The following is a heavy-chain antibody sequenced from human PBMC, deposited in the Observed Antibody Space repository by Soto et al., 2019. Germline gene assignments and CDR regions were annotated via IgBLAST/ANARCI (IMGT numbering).Heavy chain of an antibody. Sequence: EVQLVESGGGLVQPGGSLRLSCAASGFPFSSYAMNWVRQAPGKGLEWVSYINSGSSTIYYADSAKGRFTISRDNAKNSLYLQMNSLRDEDTAVYSCVRDRGYTGYDLQYWGQGALVAVSS. J-gene: IGHJ4*02. V-gene: IGHV3-48*02. CDR3: VRDRGYTGYDLQY. CDR1: GFPFSSYA. D-gene: IGHD5-12*01. CDR2: INSGSSTI.